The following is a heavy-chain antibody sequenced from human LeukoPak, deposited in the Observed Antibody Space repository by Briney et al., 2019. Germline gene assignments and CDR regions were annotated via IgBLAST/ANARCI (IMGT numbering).Heavy chain of an antibody. D-gene: IGHD5-18*01. V-gene: IGHV4-61*02. CDR1: GGSISSGSYY. J-gene: IGHJ4*02. CDR3: AKQGWDTAMVTEGYYFDY. Sequence: PSETLSLTCTVSGGSISSGSYYWSWIRQPAGKGLEWIGRIYTSGSTNYNPSLKSRVTISVDTSKNQFSLKLSSVTAADTAVYYCAKQGWDTAMVTEGYYFDYWGQGTLVTVSS. CDR2: IYTSGST.